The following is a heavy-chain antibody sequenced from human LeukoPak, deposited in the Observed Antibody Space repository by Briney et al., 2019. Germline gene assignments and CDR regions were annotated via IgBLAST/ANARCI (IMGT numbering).Heavy chain of an antibody. CDR1: EFTFSSYS. Sequence: GGSLRLSCAASEFTFSSYSMNWVRQAPGKGLEWVSYISSSSSTIYYADSVKGRFTISRDNAKNSLYLQMNSLRAEDTAVYYCARPLRLGELSYFDYWGQGTLVTVSS. CDR2: ISSSSSTI. D-gene: IGHD3-16*02. CDR3: ARPLRLGELSYFDY. J-gene: IGHJ4*02. V-gene: IGHV3-48*01.